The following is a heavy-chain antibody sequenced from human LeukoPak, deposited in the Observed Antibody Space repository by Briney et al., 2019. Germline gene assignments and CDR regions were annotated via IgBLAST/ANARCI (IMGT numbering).Heavy chain of an antibody. Sequence: GGSLRLSCAASGFTFSSYAMHWVRQAPGKGLEGVAFIRYDGSNKYYADSVKGRFTISRDNSKNTLYLQMNSLRAEDTAVYYCAKETYCSGGSCYLPYYYYYMDVWGKGTTVTISS. V-gene: IGHV3-30*02. J-gene: IGHJ6*03. D-gene: IGHD2-15*01. CDR1: GFTFSSYA. CDR2: IRYDGSNK. CDR3: AKETYCSGGSCYLPYYYYYMDV.